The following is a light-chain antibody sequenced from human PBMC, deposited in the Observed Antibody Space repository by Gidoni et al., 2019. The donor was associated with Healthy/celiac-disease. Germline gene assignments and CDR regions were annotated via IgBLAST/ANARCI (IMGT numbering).Light chain of an antibody. J-gene: IGLJ2*01. CDR3: SSYTSSSTLV. V-gene: IGLV2-14*01. CDR1: SSDVCGYNY. CDR2: EVS. Sequence: QSALTQPASVSGSPGQSLTISCTGTSSDVCGYNYVSWYQQHPGKAPKLMIYEVSNRPSGVSNRFSGSKSVNTASLTISGLQAEDESDYYCSSYTSSSTLVFGGGTKLTVL.